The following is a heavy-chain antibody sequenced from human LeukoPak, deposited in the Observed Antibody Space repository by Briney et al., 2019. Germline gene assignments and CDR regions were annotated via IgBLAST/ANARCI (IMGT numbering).Heavy chain of an antibody. Sequence: PSETLSLTCAVYGGSFSGYYWSWIRQPPGKGLEWIGEINHSGSTNYNPSLKSRVTISVDTSKNQFSLKLSSVTAADTAVYYCASLYGDSPDPFDYWGQGTLVTVSS. CDR3: ASLYGDSPDPFDY. CDR2: INHSGST. CDR1: GGSFSGYY. V-gene: IGHV4-34*01. J-gene: IGHJ4*02. D-gene: IGHD4-17*01.